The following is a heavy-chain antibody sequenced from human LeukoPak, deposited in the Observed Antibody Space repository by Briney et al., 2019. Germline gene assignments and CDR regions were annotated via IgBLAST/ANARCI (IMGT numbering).Heavy chain of an antibody. CDR3: ARRGYDSSGRYYFDY. Sequence: GESLKISCKGSGYSFTSYWIGWVRQMPGKGLGWMGIIYPGDSDTRYSPSFQGQVTISADKSISTAYLQWSSLKASDTAMYYCARRGYDSSGRYYFDYWGQGTLVTVSS. D-gene: IGHD3-22*01. V-gene: IGHV5-51*01. CDR1: GYSFTSYW. J-gene: IGHJ4*02. CDR2: IYPGDSDT.